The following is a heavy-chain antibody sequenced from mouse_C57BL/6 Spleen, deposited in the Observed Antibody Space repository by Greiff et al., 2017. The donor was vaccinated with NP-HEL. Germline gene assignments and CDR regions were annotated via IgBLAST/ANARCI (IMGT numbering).Heavy chain of an antibody. CDR2: ISSGGGYT. D-gene: IGHD2-1*01. CDR3: ARMDGNYDY. V-gene: IGHV5-6*01. J-gene: IGHJ2*01. CDR1: GFTFSSYG. Sequence: EVKLVESGGDLVKPGGSLKLSCAASGFTFSSYGMSWVRQTQDKRLEWVATISSGGGYTYYPDSVKGRFTISRDNAKNTLYLQMGSLKSEDTAMYYCARMDGNYDYWGQGTTLTVSS.